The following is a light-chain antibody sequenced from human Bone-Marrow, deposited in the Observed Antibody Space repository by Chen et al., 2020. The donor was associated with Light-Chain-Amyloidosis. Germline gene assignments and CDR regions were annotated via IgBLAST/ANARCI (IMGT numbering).Light chain of an antibody. CDR1: QTISSNY. J-gene: IGKJ4*01. V-gene: IGKV3-20*01. CDR3: QQYGTSPLT. CDR2: GSS. Sequence: EIVLTQYPGTLSFSTGEGANLSCRASQTISSNYLTWYQQTFGQAPRLLIYGSSSRATGIPDRFTGSGSVTDFTLTINRLEPEDFAMYYCQQYGTSPLTFGGGTKVEIK.